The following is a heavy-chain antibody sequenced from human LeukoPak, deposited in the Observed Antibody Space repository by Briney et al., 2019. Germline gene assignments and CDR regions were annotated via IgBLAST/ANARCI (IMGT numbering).Heavy chain of an antibody. CDR3: AREGGDYGGFDY. CDR1: GGSFSGYY. J-gene: IGHJ4*02. Sequence: PSETLSLTCAVYGGSFSGYYWSWIRQPPGKGLEWIGEINHSGSTNYNPSLKSRATISVDTSKNQFSLKLSSVTAADTAVYYCAREGGDYGGFDYWGQGTLVTVSS. D-gene: IGHD4-17*01. CDR2: INHSGST. V-gene: IGHV4-34*01.